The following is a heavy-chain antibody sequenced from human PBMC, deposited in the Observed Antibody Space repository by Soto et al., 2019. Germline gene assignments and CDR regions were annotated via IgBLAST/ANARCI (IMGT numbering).Heavy chain of an antibody. CDR1: GFTFSTYG. CDR3: ARGRVDGGELDW. CDR2: IWYDASNK. Sequence: VQLVESGGGVVQPGRSLRLSCAASGFTFSTYGMYWVRQAPGKGLEWVAVIWYDASNKYYADSVKGRFTISRDNSENTLYLQMNSLRAEDTAVYYCARGRVDGGELDWWGQGTLVTVSS. V-gene: IGHV3-33*01. J-gene: IGHJ4*02. D-gene: IGHD1-26*01.